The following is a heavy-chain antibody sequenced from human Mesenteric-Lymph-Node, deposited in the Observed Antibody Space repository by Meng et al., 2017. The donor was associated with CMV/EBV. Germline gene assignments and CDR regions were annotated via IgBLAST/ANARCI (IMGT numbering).Heavy chain of an antibody. CDR1: GFTFSSYA. J-gene: IGHJ6*02. CDR2: ISGSGGST. D-gene: IGHD2-2*02. CDR3: AREPYCSSTSCYSRYGMDV. V-gene: IGHV3-23*01. Sequence: LSLTCAASGFTFSSYAMSWVRQAPGKGLEWVSAISGSGGSTYYADSVKGRFTISRDNSKNTLYLQMNSLRAEDTAVYYCAREPYCSSTSCYSRYGMDVWGQGTTVTVSS.